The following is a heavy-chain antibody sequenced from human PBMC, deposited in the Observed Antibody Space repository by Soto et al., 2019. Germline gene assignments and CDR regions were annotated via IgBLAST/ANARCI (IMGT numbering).Heavy chain of an antibody. D-gene: IGHD2-21*02. CDR1: GFSLSTSGVG. V-gene: IGHV2-5*02. CDR2: IYWDDDK. Sequence: QITLKESGPTLVKPTQTLTLTCTFSGFSLSTSGVGVGWIRQPPGKALEWLALIYWDDDKRYSPSLKSRLTITKDTSKNQVVLTMTNMDPVDTATYYRAHRLSIPVVTPEWHFQPWGQGTLVTVSS. J-gene: IGHJ1*01. CDR3: AHRLSIPVVTPEWHFQP.